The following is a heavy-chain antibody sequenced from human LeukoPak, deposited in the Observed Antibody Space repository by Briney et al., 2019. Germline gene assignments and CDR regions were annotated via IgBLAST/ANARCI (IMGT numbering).Heavy chain of an antibody. J-gene: IGHJ3*02. D-gene: IGHD5-12*01. V-gene: IGHV3-30-3*01. Sequence: GGSLRLSCAASGFTFSSYAMHWVRQAPGKGLEWVAVISYDGSNKYYADSVKGRFTISRDNSKNTLYLQMNSLRAEDTAVYYCARDPSEWLTQESDAFDIWGQGTMVTVSS. CDR3: ARDPSEWLTQESDAFDI. CDR1: GFTFSSYA. CDR2: ISYDGSNK.